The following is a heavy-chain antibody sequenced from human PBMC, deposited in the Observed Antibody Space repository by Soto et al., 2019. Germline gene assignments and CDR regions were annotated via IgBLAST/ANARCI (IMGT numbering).Heavy chain of an antibody. CDR3: AKSPTTVTTKTRIDY. J-gene: IGHJ4*02. V-gene: IGHV3-23*01. D-gene: IGHD4-17*01. Sequence: PGGSLRLSCAASGSALSSFDMDWVRQAPGKGLEWVSAISGSGGSTYYADSVKGRFTISRDNSKNTLYLQMNSLRAEDTAVYYCAKSPTTVTTKTRIDYWGQGTLVTVSS. CDR2: ISGSGGST. CDR1: GSALSSFD.